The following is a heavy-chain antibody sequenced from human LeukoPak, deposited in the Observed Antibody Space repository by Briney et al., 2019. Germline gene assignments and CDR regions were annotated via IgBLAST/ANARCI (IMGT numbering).Heavy chain of an antibody. Sequence: EASVKVSCKASGYTFTGYYMHWVRQAPGQGLEWMGRINPNSGGTNYAQKFQGRVTMTRDTSISTAYMELSRLRSDDTAVYYCARDAPYYYDSSGYYYWFDPWGQGTLVTVSS. D-gene: IGHD3-22*01. CDR3: ARDAPYYYDSSGYYYWFDP. CDR1: GYTFTGYY. J-gene: IGHJ5*02. V-gene: IGHV1-2*06. CDR2: INPNSGGT.